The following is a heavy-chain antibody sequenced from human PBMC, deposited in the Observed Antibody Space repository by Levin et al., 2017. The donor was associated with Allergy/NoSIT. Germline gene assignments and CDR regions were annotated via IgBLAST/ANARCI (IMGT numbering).Heavy chain of an antibody. CDR2: ISYDGSNK. CDR3: AKVRGLDCSGGSCYESHAFDI. V-gene: IGHV3-30*18. CDR1: GFTFSSYG. J-gene: IGHJ3*02. D-gene: IGHD2-15*01. Sequence: SGESLKISCAASGFTFSSYGMHWVRQAPGKGLEWVAVISYDGSNKYYADSVKGRFTISRDNSKNTLYLQMNSLRAEDTAVYYCAKVRGLDCSGGSCYESHAFDIWGQGTMVTVSS.